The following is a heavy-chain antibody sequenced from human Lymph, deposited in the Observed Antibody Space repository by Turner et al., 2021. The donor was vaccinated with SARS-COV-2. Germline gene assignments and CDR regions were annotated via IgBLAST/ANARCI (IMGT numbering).Heavy chain of an antibody. V-gene: IGHV3-33*01. J-gene: IGHJ4*02. D-gene: IGHD6-19*01. CDR2: IWFDGSNK. Sequence: QVQLVESGGGVVQPGRSLSLSCAASGSTFSSYGMHWVRQAPGKGLEWVAFIWFDGSNKYYADSVKGRFTISRDNSKNTLYLQMNSLRAEDTAVYYCARDRAGSSGWYDSYFDYWGQGTLVTVSS. CDR1: GSTFSSYG. CDR3: ARDRAGSSGWYDSYFDY.